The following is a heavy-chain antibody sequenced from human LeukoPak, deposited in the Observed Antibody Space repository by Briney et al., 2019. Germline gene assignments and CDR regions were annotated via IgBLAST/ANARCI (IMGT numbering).Heavy chain of an antibody. CDR1: GFTVSTNY. V-gene: IGHV3-66*02. CDR2: IYSGRDT. Sequence: PGGSLRLSCAASGFTVSTNYMNWVRQAPGNGLEWVSIIYSGRDTYYADSVKGRFTISRDNSKNTLYLQMNSLRAEDTAVYYCTRGPGSTWYSDYWGQGTLVTVSS. J-gene: IGHJ4*02. CDR3: TRGPGSTWYSDY. D-gene: IGHD6-13*01.